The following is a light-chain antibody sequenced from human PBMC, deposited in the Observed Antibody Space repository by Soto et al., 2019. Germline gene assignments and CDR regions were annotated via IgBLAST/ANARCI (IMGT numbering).Light chain of an antibody. CDR3: QQRHMCPIT. Sequence: EVVLTQSPVTLSLSPGERATLSCRASQSFRGLLAWYQQKHGQAPRLLIYDAYNMATGIPPRFSGSGSGTDFTLTISSLEPEDSAVYYCQQRHMCPITFGQGTRLEIK. CDR1: QSFRGL. V-gene: IGKV3-11*01. J-gene: IGKJ5*01. CDR2: DAY.